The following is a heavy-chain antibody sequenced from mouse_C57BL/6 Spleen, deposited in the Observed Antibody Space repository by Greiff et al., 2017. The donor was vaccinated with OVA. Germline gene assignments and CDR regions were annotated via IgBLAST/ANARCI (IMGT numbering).Heavy chain of an antibody. CDR1: GFTFSDYG. Sequence: DVKLVESGGGLVKPGGSLKISCAASGFTFSDYGMHWVRQAPEKGLEWVAYISSGSSTIYYADTVKGRFTISRDNAKNTLFLQMTSLRSEDTAMYYCARGRFAYWGQGTLVTVSA. J-gene: IGHJ3*01. V-gene: IGHV5-17*01. CDR2: ISSGSSTI. CDR3: ARGRFAY.